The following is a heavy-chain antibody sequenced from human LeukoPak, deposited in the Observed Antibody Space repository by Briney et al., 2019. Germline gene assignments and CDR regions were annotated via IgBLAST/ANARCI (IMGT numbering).Heavy chain of an antibody. CDR1: GGSISSYY. D-gene: IGHD3-22*01. Sequence: SETLSLTCTVSGGSISSYYWSWIRQPAGKGLEWIGRIYTSGSTNYNPSLKSRVTMSVDTSKNQFSLKLSSVTAADTAVYYCARADVDSLIGAFDIWGQGTMVTVSS. CDR3: ARADVDSLIGAFDI. J-gene: IGHJ3*02. V-gene: IGHV4-4*07. CDR2: IYTSGST.